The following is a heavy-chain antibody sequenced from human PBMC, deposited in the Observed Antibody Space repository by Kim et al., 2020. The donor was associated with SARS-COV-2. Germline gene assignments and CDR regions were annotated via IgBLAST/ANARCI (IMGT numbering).Heavy chain of an antibody. Sequence: SETLSLTCTVSGGSISSSSYYWGWIRQPPGKGLEWIGSIYYSGSTYYNPSLKSRVTISVDTSKNQFSLKLSSVTAADTAVYYCARHGLISGGVDPWGQGT. CDR3: ARHGLISGGVDP. D-gene: IGHD3-10*01. CDR1: GGSISSSSYY. V-gene: IGHV4-39*01. CDR2: IYYSGST. J-gene: IGHJ5*02.